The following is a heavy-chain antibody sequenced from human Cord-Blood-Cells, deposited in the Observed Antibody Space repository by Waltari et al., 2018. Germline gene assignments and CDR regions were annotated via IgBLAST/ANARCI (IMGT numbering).Heavy chain of an antibody. CDR2: RRSDGSNI. J-gene: IGHJ4*02. Sequence: QVQLVESGGGVVQPGESLRLSCAASGFTFSTSGLHWVRQAPGKGLEWGAYRRSDGSNINYADSVKGRFTISRDNSKNTLYLQMNSLRAEDTAVYYCATYSASRGFNYWGQGTLVTVSS. V-gene: IGHV3-30*02. CDR1: GFTFSTSG. CDR3: ATYSASRGFNY. D-gene: IGHD6-13*01.